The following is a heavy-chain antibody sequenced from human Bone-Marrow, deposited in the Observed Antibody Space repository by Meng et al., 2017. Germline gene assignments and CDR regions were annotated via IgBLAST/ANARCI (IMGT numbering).Heavy chain of an antibody. V-gene: IGHV3-11*01. CDR3: ARGLNSGPFDY. Sequence: GESLKISCAASGFTVSSNYMSWVRQAPGKGLEWVSCISSSGSTIYYADSVKGRFTISSDNAKNSLYLQMNSLRAEDTAVYYCARGLNSGPFDYWGQGTLVTVSS. CDR2: ISSSGSTI. CDR1: GFTVSSNY. J-gene: IGHJ4*02. D-gene: IGHD6-19*01.